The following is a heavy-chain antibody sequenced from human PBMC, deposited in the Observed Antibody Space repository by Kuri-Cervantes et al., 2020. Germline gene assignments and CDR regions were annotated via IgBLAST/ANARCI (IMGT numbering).Heavy chain of an antibody. J-gene: IGHJ4*02. D-gene: IGHD6-19*01. V-gene: IGHV1-18*01. Sequence: ASVKVSCKASGGTFSSYAISWVRQAPGQGLEWMGWISAYNGNTNYAQKLQGRVTMTTDTSTSTAYMELRSLRSDDTAVYYCARATQSYSSGWYKDLDYWGQGTLVTVYS. CDR3: ARATQSYSSGWYKDLDY. CDR2: ISAYNGNT. CDR1: GGTFSSYA.